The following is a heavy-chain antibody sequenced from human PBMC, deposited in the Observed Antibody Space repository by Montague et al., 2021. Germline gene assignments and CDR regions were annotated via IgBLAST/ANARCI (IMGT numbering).Heavy chain of an antibody. CDR2: MFYGGAT. CDR1: SGSIFHAH. V-gene: IGHV4-59*08. Sequence: SETLSLTCTVSSGSIFHAHWGWVRQPPGKGLEWLGSMFYGGATSNNPSLKRRVTMSIDTSTNQFSLKLSFVTAADTAVYYCAKQDYFVSGTSYKGFDPWGQGILVTVSS. D-gene: IGHD3-10*01. CDR3: AKQDYFVSGTSYKGFDP. J-gene: IGHJ5*02.